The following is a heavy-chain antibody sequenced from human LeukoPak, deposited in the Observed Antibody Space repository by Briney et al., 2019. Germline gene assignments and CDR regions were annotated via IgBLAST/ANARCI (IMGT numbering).Heavy chain of an antibody. CDR3: ARDYGGNSDY. CDR1: GFSFSNHA. CDR2: ISSDGINK. Sequence: PGGSLRLSCAASGFSFSNHAMHWVRQAPGKVLEWVALISSDGINKYYTDSVQGRFTISRDNSENTLCLQMSSLRAEDTAVYYCARDYGGNSDYWGQGALVTVSS. D-gene: IGHD4-23*01. V-gene: IGHV3-30*03. J-gene: IGHJ4*02.